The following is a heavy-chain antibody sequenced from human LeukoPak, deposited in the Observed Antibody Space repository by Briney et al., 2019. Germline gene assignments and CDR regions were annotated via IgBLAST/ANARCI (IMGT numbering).Heavy chain of an antibody. D-gene: IGHD3-22*01. CDR3: ARFKGNYYDSSGYSPYFDY. V-gene: IGHV3-23*01. CDR2: ISGSGGST. Sequence: GGSLRLSCAASGFTFSSYAMSWVRQAPGKGLEWVSGISGSGGSTYYADSVKGRFTISRDNSKNTLYLQMNSLRAEDTAVYYCARFKGNYYDSSGYSPYFDYWGQGTLVTVSS. CDR1: GFTFSSYA. J-gene: IGHJ4*02.